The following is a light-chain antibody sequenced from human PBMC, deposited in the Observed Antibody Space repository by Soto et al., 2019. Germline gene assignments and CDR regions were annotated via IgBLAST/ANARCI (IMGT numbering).Light chain of an antibody. CDR1: SSDVGGYNY. CDR3: CSYGGNSISYV. Sequence: QSALTQPRSVSGSPGQSVTISCTGTSSDVGGYNYVSWYQQYPGKAPKLIMYDVTKRPSGVPDRFSGSKSGNTASLSISGLQDEDEAEYICCSYGGNSISYVFGTGTKRTVL. CDR2: DVT. J-gene: IGLJ1*01. V-gene: IGLV2-11*01.